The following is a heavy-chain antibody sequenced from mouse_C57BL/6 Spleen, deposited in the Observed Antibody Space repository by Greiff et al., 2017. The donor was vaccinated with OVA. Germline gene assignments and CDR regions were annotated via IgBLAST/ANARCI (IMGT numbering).Heavy chain of an antibody. V-gene: IGHV1-80*01. CDR2: IYPGDGDT. CDR1: GYAFSSYW. D-gene: IGHD3-2*02. CDR3: ARWAAQALDY. Sequence: VKLLESGAELVKPGASVKISCKASGYAFSSYWMNWVKQRPGKGLEWIGQIYPGDGDTNYNGKFKGKATLTADKSSSTAYMQLSSLTSEDSAVYFCARWAAQALDYWGQGTTLTVSS. J-gene: IGHJ2*01.